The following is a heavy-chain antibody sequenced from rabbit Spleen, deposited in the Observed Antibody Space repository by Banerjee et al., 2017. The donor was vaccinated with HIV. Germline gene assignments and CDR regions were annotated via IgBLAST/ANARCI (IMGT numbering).Heavy chain of an antibody. CDR3: ARDLPEIVGWNFGF. V-gene: IGHV1S40*01. CDR2: IAGSSSGFT. Sequence: QSLEESGGGLVQPEGSLTLTCKASRFSFSSSDYICWVRQAPGKGLEWISCIAGSSSGFTYSATWATGRFTISRASSTTVFLQVTRLTVADTATYFCARDLPEIVGWNFGFWGQGTLVTVS. D-gene: IGHD1-1*01. J-gene: IGHJ6*01. CDR1: RFSFSSSDY.